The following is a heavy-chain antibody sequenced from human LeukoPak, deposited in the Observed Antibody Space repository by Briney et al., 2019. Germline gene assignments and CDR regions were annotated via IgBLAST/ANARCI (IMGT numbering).Heavy chain of an antibody. V-gene: IGHV1-18*01. CDR2: ISAYNGNT. CDR1: GYTFTSYG. Sequence: ASVKVSCKASGYTFTSYGISWVRQAPGQGLEWMGWISAYNGNTNYAQKLQGRVTMTTDTSTSTAYMELRSLRSDDTAVYYCARDRGCSSTSCYWLARGVGYYFDYWGQGTLVTVSS. J-gene: IGHJ4*02. D-gene: IGHD2-2*01. CDR3: ARDRGCSSTSCYWLARGVGYYFDY.